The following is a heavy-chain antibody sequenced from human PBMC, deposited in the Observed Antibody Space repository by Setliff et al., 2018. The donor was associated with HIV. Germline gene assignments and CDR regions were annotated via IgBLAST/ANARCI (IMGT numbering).Heavy chain of an antibody. CDR3: ARGRGYDYVWGSYRLNWFDP. CDR1: GDTFTRYA. J-gene: IGHJ5*02. V-gene: IGHV1-69*13. Sequence: ASVKVSCKASGDTFTRYAISWVRHAPGQGLEWMGGIIPIFGTANYAQKFQGRVTITADESTSTAYMELSSLTSEDTAVYYCARGRGYDYVWGSYRLNWFDPWGQGTLVT. CDR2: IIPIFGTA. D-gene: IGHD3-16*02.